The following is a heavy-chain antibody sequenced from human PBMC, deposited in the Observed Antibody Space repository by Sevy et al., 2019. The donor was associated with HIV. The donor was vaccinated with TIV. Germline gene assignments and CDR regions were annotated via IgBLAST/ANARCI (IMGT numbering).Heavy chain of an antibody. Sequence: SETLSLTCAVHDGSFSGYYWNWIRQLPGKGLEWIGEINEGGITYYNPSPKSRVTISVDTSKKQFSLKLNSVTAVDSAVYFCARSPPVVVVPGAPSWFDPWGQGTLVTVSS. CDR3: ARSPPVVVVPGAPSWFDP. CDR1: DGSFSGYY. D-gene: IGHD2-2*01. J-gene: IGHJ5*02. CDR2: INEGGIT. V-gene: IGHV4-34*01.